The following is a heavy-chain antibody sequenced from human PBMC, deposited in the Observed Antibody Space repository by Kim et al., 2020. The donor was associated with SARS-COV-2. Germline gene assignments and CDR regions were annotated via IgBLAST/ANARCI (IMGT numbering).Heavy chain of an antibody. D-gene: IGHD6-13*01. CDR3: AAGLITLDY. CDR2: IYYSGST. Sequence: SETLSLTYTVSGGSISSGGYYWSRIRQHPGQGLEWFGYIYYSGSTYSNPSLKSRVTISVDTSKNQFSLKLCSVTAADTAGYYCAAGLITLDYWGQGTLVTVSS. V-gene: IGHV4-31*03. CDR1: GGSISSGGYY. J-gene: IGHJ4*02.